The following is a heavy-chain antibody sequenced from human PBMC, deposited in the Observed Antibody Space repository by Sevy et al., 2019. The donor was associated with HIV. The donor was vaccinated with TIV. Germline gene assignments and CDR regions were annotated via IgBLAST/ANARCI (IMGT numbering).Heavy chain of an antibody. Sequence: GGFLRLSCVASGFTFSDYYVTWIRQAPGKGLEWVSYISSGGTNIDYADSVRGRFTISRDNAKNSLYLQMNSLRAEDTAVYYCARDGYNDGYGVFDYWGQGTPVLVSS. CDR2: ISSGGTNI. D-gene: IGHD5-18*01. J-gene: IGHJ4*02. V-gene: IGHV3-11*01. CDR1: GFTFSDYY. CDR3: ARDGYNDGYGVFDY.